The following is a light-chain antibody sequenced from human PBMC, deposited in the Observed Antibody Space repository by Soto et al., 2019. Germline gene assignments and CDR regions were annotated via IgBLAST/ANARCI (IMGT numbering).Light chain of an antibody. J-gene: IGKJ2*01. V-gene: IGKV1-5*03. CDR1: QRFGRW. CDR2: KTS. Sequence: DIQMTQSPSTLSASVGDRVTITCRASQRFGRWLAWYQQKPGKAPELLIYKTSTLERGVPSRLSGSGSGTEFTLTISXLXPDDFAXYYXXEXXXGPGYNFGQGTRLEIK. CDR3: XEXXXGPGYN.